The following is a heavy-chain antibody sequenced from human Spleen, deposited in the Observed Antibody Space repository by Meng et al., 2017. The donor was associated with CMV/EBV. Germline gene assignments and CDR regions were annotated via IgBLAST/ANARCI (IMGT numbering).Heavy chain of an antibody. J-gene: IGHJ4*02. D-gene: IGHD6-25*01. CDR3: ARGAGADH. Sequence: SLKVSCKASGYTFTGYYMHWVRQTPGQGLEWMGWIITGNGTTKYSQRFQDRLTITRDTSANTVYMEVTSLTSEDTATYYCARGAGADHWGQGKLV. V-gene: IGHV1-3*04. CDR1: GYTFTGYY. CDR2: IITGNGTT.